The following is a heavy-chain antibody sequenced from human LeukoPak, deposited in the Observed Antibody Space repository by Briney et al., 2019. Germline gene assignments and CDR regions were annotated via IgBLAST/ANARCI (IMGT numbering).Heavy chain of an antibody. Sequence: SETLSLTCTVSGDSISTSNSYWGWIRQPPGQGLEWIGSIYYSGNTYYNASLKSRVTISVDTSKNQFSLKLTSVTAADTAMYYCARDSGSKNSDYDILTGFPYYYYMDVWGKGTTVTISS. D-gene: IGHD3-9*01. CDR1: GDSISTSNSY. J-gene: IGHJ6*03. V-gene: IGHV4-39*02. CDR2: IYYSGNT. CDR3: ARDSGSKNSDYDILTGFPYYYYMDV.